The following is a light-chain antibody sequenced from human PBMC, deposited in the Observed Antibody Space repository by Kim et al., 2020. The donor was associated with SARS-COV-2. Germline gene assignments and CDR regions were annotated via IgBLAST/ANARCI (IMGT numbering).Light chain of an antibody. CDR1: QGINSN. CDR2: SAF. V-gene: IGKV1-9*01. Sequence: IQLTQSPSSLSASVGDTVTITCRASQGINSNLAWYQQRPGKAPNLLIYSAFTLHSGVPSRFSGSGSGTDFTLTITSLQPEDFATYHCEQHHSFPLTFGGGTKVGIK. J-gene: IGKJ4*01. CDR3: EQHHSFPLT.